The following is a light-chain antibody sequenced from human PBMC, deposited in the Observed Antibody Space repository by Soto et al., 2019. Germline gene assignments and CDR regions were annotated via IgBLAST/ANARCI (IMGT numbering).Light chain of an antibody. V-gene: IGLV2-14*01. J-gene: IGLJ2*01. CDR3: SSYTSSSTSGKV. Sequence: QSALTQPASVSGSPGQSITISCTGTSSDVGGYNYVSWYQQHPGKAPKLMIYDVSNRPSGVSNRFSGSKSGNTASLTISGLQAEDEADYYCSSYTSSSTSGKVFGGGTQLTVL. CDR2: DVS. CDR1: SSDVGGYNY.